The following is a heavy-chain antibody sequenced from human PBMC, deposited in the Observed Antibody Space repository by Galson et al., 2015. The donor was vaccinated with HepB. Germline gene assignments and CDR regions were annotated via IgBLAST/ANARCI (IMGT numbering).Heavy chain of an antibody. CDR1: GFTFSSYS. Sequence: SLRLSCAASGFTFSSYSMNWVRQAPGKGLEWVSSISSSSSYIYYADSVKGRFTISRDNAKNSLYLQMNSLRAEDTAVYYCARGAPWLSIAAAGMWFDPWGQGTLVTVSS. CDR3: ARGAPWLSIAAAGMWFDP. CDR2: ISSSSSYI. D-gene: IGHD6-13*01. V-gene: IGHV3-21*01. J-gene: IGHJ5*02.